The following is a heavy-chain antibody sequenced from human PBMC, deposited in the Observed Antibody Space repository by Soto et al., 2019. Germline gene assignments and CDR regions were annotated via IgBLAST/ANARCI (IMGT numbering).Heavy chain of an antibody. Sequence: EVRLLESGGGLVQPGGSLRLSCAASGFSFSNYGMNWVRQAPGKGLEWVSVISGSGDSTYFADSVKGRFTISRDNSKNTLYLQLNSLRAEDTAIYYCAKDQAVWGGEHHYYFGMDVWGQGTTVTVSS. J-gene: IGHJ6*02. CDR3: AKDQAVWGGEHHYYFGMDV. CDR2: ISGSGDST. V-gene: IGHV3-23*01. CDR1: GFSFSNYG. D-gene: IGHD2-21*01.